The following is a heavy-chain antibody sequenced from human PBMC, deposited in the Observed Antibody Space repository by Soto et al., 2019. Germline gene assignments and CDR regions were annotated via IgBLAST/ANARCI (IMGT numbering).Heavy chain of an antibody. CDR1: GYTFTGHD. Sequence: GASVKVSCKASGYTFTGHDLHWVRQAPGQGPEWMGWINPNSGGTNYAQKFQGRVTMTRDTSISTAYMELSGLTSDDTAVYYCAISRYCSGGYCYINALYYFDYWGQGTLVTVSS. CDR2: INPNSGGT. J-gene: IGHJ4*02. D-gene: IGHD2-15*01. V-gene: IGHV1-2*02. CDR3: AISRYCSGGYCYINALYYFDY.